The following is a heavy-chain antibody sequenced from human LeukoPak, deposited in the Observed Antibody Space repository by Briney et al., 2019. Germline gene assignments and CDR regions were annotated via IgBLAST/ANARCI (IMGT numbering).Heavy chain of an antibody. CDR1: GASINNNF. CDR3: ARHRDYYDS. Sequence: SQTLSLTCTVSGASINNNFWTWIRQPPGKGLEWIGYIYSSGSANYNPSLKSRVIISGDTSKNQISLNLTSVTAADTALYFCARHRDYYDSWGHGTLVTVSS. J-gene: IGHJ4*01. V-gene: IGHV4-59*08. CDR2: IYSSGSA. D-gene: IGHD3-22*01.